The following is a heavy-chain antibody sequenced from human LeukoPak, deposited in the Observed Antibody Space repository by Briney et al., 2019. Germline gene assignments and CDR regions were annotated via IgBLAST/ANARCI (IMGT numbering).Heavy chain of an antibody. CDR2: FYYSGST. CDR3: ARGTIVPEEKFDY. D-gene: IGHD2-8*01. CDR1: GGSISNSSYY. Sequence: SETLSLTCTVSGGSISNSSYYWGWIRQPPGKGLEWIGSFYYSGSTYHNPSLKSRVIISVDTSKNQFSLKLRSVTAADTAVYYCARGTIVPEEKFDYWGQGTLVTVSS. J-gene: IGHJ4*02. V-gene: IGHV4-39*07.